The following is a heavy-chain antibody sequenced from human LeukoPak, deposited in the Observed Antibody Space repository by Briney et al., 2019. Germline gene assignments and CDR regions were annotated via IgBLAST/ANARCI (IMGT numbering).Heavy chain of an antibody. CDR2: IYYRGST. Sequence: ASETLSLTCTVSGASISSGSYYWGWIRQPPGKGLEWIASIYYRGSTYDNPSLKSRVTISLDTSKNQFSLKLSFVTAADTAVYYCARLPIMVGAPRHFQDWGQGTLVIVSS. J-gene: IGHJ1*01. CDR3: ARLPIMVGAPRHFQD. V-gene: IGHV4-39*01. D-gene: IGHD1-26*01. CDR1: GASISSGSYY.